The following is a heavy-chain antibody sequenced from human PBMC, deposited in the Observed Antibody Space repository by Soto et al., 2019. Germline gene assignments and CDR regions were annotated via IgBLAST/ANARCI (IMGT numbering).Heavy chain of an antibody. CDR1: GYTFTNYA. Sequence: ASVKVSCKASGYTFTNYAMHWVRQAPGQRLEWMGWINAGNDNTKYSQKLQGRVTITRDTSASTAYMELSSLRSEDTAVYYCARLPMGELSLYYYFDYWGQGTLVTVSS. J-gene: IGHJ4*02. CDR3: ARLPMGELSLYYYFDY. CDR2: INAGNDNT. V-gene: IGHV1-3*01. D-gene: IGHD3-16*02.